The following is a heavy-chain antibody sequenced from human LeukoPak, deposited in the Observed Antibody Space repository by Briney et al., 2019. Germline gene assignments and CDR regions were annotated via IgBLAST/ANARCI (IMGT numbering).Heavy chain of an antibody. D-gene: IGHD2-8*01. Sequence: ASVKVSCKASGYTFTSYGISWLRQARGQGLEWVGWISAYDSNTDYAQKFQGRVSMTTDTSTSTAYMELRSLRSDDTAVYYCARDLCTNATCPLFDYWGQGTLVTVSS. CDR2: ISAYDSNT. J-gene: IGHJ4*02. V-gene: IGHV1-18*04. CDR1: GYTFTSYG. CDR3: ARDLCTNATCPLFDY.